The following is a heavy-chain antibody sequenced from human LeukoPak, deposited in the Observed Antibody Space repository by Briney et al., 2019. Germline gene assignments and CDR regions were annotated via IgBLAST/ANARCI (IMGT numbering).Heavy chain of an antibody. Sequence: SGGSLRLSCAASGFTFSTYAMNWVRQAPGKGLEWVAVISYDGSNKYYADSVKGRFTISRDNSKNTLYLQMNSLRAEDTAVYYCAREAVVTDKWFDPWGQGTLVTVSS. CDR2: ISYDGSNK. CDR3: AREAVVTDKWFDP. CDR1: GFTFSTYA. J-gene: IGHJ5*02. D-gene: IGHD2-21*02. V-gene: IGHV3-30-3*01.